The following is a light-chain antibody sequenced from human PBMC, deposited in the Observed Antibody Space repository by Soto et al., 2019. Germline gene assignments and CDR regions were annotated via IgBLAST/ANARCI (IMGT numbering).Light chain of an antibody. J-gene: IGKJ4*01. CDR3: QQYNTYPLT. CDR1: QSITSW. Sequence: IQMTQSPSTLSASVGDRVTITCRASQSITSWLAWYQQKPGKAPKLLIFDASYLESGVPSRFSGSGSGTEFTLTIISLQPDDSATYYCQQYNTYPLTFGGGTKVDIK. V-gene: IGKV1-5*01. CDR2: DAS.